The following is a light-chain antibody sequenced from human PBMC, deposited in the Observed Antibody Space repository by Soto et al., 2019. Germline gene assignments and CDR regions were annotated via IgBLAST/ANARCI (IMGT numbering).Light chain of an antibody. CDR2: DAS. CDR1: QSISRW. Sequence: SRMSQSPSTLSASGGDRVTMICRASQSISRWLAWYQQKPGKAPNLLIYDASSLQSGVPSRFSGIGSGTEFTLTISSLQPDDFATYYCQQYKIYSQPSGQGSKVDIK. J-gene: IGKJ1*01. V-gene: IGKV1-5*02. CDR3: QQYKIYSQP.